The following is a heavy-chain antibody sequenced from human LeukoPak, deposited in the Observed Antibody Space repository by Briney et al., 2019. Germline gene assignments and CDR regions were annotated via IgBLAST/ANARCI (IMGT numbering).Heavy chain of an antibody. CDR1: GFTFSSYS. CDR2: ISGSSSTI. D-gene: IGHD2-2*01. J-gene: IGHJ5*02. CDR3: TRLFLPAAA. V-gene: IGHV3-48*01. Sequence: GGSPRLSCAASGFTFSSYSMNWVRQAPGKGLEWVSYISGSSSTIYYADSVKGRFTISRGNAKNSLYLQMNSLRADDTAVYYCTRLFLPAAAWGQGTQVTVSS.